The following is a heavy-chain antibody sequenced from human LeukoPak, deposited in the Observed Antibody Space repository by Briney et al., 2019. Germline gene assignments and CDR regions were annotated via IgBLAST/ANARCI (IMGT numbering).Heavy chain of an antibody. Sequence: PSETLSLTCAVYGGSFSGYYWNWIRQPPGKGLEWIGEINHSGSTNYNPSLKSRVTISVDTSKNQFSLKLSSVTAADTAVYYCARVDSSGYYYFDYWGQGTLVTVSS. CDR3: ARVDSSGYYYFDY. D-gene: IGHD3-22*01. J-gene: IGHJ4*02. V-gene: IGHV4-34*01. CDR1: GGSFSGYY. CDR2: INHSGST.